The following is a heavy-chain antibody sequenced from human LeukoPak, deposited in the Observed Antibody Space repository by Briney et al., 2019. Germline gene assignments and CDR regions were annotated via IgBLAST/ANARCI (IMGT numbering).Heavy chain of an antibody. CDR2: ISAGGGTT. Sequence: PGGSLRLSCVASEFIFSNYAMSWVRQAPGKGPEWVSGISAGGGTTYYAESVKGRFTISRDNSKNMLYVQMNSLRAEDTAVYFCAKGDYGSESYYFDYWGQGTLVTVSS. CDR1: EFIFSNYA. CDR3: AKGDYGSESYYFDY. J-gene: IGHJ4*02. D-gene: IGHD3-10*01. V-gene: IGHV3-23*01.